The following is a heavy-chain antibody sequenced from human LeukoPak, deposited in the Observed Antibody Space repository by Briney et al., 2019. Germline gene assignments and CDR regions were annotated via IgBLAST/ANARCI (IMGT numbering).Heavy chain of an antibody. D-gene: IGHD3-22*01. CDR2: INSDGSST. V-gene: IGHV3-74*01. CDR3: AREYYYDSSGYLDY. J-gene: IGHJ4*02. Sequence: PGGSLGLSCAASGFTFSSYWMHWVRQAPGKGLVWVSRINSDGSSTSYADSVKGRFTISRDNAKNTLYLQMNSLRAEDTAVYYCAREYYYDSSGYLDYWGQGTLVTVSS. CDR1: GFTFSSYW.